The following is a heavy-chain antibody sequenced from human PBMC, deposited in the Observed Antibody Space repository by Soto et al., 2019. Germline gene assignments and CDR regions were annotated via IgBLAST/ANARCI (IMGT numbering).Heavy chain of an antibody. CDR1: GGSISSGDYY. CDR2: IYYSGST. Sequence: NPSETLSLTCTVSGGSISSGDYYWSWIRQPPGKGLEWIGYIYYSGSTYYNPSLKSRVTISVDTSKNQFSLKLSSVTAADTAVYYRARRPLIAVAGNFDYWGQGTLVTVSS. V-gene: IGHV4-30-4*01. J-gene: IGHJ4*02. D-gene: IGHD6-19*01. CDR3: ARRPLIAVAGNFDY.